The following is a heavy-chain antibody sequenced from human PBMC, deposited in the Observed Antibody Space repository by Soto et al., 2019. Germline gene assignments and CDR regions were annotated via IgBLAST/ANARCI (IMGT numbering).Heavy chain of an antibody. CDR2: ISSSSSSI. D-gene: IGHD3-10*01. J-gene: IGHJ4*02. CDR3: AKDIIPNYYGSGVNFDY. CDR1: GFTFSSYS. V-gene: IGHV3-48*02. Sequence: GGSLRLSCAASGFTFSSYSMNWVRQAPGKGLEWVSYISSSSSSIYYADSVKGRFTISRDNAKNSLYLQMNSLRDEDTALYYCAKDIIPNYYGSGVNFDYWGQGTLVIVSS.